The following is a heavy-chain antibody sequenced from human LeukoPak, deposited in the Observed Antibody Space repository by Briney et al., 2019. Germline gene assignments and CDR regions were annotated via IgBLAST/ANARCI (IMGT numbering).Heavy chain of an antibody. V-gene: IGHV3-30*14. J-gene: IGHJ4*02. CDR3: ARAGPSSSWHQFDY. CDR2: ISYDGSNK. CDR1: GFTFSSYA. Sequence: GGSLRLSCAASGFTFSSYAMHWVRQAPGKGLEWVAVISYDGSNKYYADSVKGRFTISRDNSKRTLYLQMKSLRAEDTAVYYCARAGPSSSWHQFDYWGQGTLVTVSS. D-gene: IGHD6-13*01.